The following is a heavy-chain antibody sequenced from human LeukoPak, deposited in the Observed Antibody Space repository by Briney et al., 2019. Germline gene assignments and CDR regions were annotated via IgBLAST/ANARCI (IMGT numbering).Heavy chain of an antibody. Sequence: SETLSLTCTVSGGSISSYYWNWIRPPAGKGLEWNGYIHYSGSTNYNPSLKSRVTISVDTSKNQFSLTLSSVTAADTAVYYCARAGRTDGYKSYFDYWGQGTLVTVSS. J-gene: IGHJ4*02. CDR3: ARAGRTDGYKSYFDY. CDR2: IHYSGST. V-gene: IGHV4-59*01. CDR1: GGSISSYY. D-gene: IGHD5-24*01.